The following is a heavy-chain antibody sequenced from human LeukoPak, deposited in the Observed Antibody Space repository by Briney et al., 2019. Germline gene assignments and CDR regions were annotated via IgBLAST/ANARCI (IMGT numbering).Heavy chain of an antibody. CDR2: IYYSGST. V-gene: IGHV4-31*03. D-gene: IGHD4-17*01. CDR1: GGSISSGGYY. J-gene: IGHJ4*02. CDR3: ARGPTTVKSPFDY. Sequence: PSQTLSLTCTVSGGSISSGGYYWSWIRQPPGKGLEWIGYIYYSGSTYYNPSLKSRVTISVDTSKNQFSLKLSSVTAADTAVYYCARGPTTVKSPFDYWGQGTLVTVSS.